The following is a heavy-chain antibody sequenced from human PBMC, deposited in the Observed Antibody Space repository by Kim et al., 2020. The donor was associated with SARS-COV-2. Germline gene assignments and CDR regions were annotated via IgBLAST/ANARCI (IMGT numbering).Heavy chain of an antibody. CDR2: IYYSGST. CDR3: ARDYQVVTSDLGGMDV. J-gene: IGHJ6*02. Sequence: SETLSLTCTVSGGSISSGGYYWSWIRQHPGKGLEWIGYIYYSGSTYYNPSLKSRVTISVDTSKNQFSLKLSSVTAADTAVYYCARDYQVVTSDLGGMDVWGQGTTVTVSS. CDR1: GGSISSGGYY. D-gene: IGHD3-16*01. V-gene: IGHV4-31*03.